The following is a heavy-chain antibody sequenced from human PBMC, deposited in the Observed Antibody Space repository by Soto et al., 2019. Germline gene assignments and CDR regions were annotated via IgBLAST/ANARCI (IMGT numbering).Heavy chain of an antibody. J-gene: IGHJ4*02. CDR1: AASFSKYY. CDR3: ASVTFGGVVLAH. CDR2: IYFNGNT. D-gene: IGHD3-16*01. V-gene: IGHV4-59*01. Sequence: SETLSLTCTVSAASFSKYYWSWIRQPPGKGLEWIGYIYFNGNTNYNPSLKGRVTISIDTSKKQISLNLTSVTDADTAVYYCASVTFGGVVLAHWGQGTLVTVS.